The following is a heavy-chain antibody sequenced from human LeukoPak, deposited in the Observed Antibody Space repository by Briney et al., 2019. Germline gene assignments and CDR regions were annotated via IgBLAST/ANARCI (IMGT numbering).Heavy chain of an antibody. V-gene: IGHV3-7*01. J-gene: IGHJ4*02. CDR2: IKQDGSEK. CDR3: ARIHDFWEYYFDY. Sequence: GGPLRLSCAASGFTFSSYWMSWVRQAPGKGLEWVANIKQDGSEKYYVDSVKGRFTISRDNAKNSLYLQMNSLRAEDTAVYYCARIHDFWEYYFDYWGQGTLVTVSS. CDR1: GFTFSSYW. D-gene: IGHD3-3*01.